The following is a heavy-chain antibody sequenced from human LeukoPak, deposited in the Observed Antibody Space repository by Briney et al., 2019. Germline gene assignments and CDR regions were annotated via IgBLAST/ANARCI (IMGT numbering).Heavy chain of an antibody. J-gene: IGHJ4*02. CDR1: GFTVSSNY. D-gene: IGHD5-18*01. V-gene: IGHV3-53*01. CDR3: ARGELDTAMATYLDY. CDR2: IYSGGST. Sequence: GGSLRLSCEASGFTVSSNYMSWVRQAPGKGLEWVSVIYSGGSTYYADSVKGRFTISRDNSKNRLYLQMNSLRAEDTAVYYCARGELDTAMATYLDYWGQGTLVTVSS.